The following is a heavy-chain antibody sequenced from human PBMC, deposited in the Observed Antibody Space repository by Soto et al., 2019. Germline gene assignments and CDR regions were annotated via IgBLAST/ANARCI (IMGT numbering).Heavy chain of an antibody. Sequence: GGSLRLSCAASGFTFSSYWMSWVRQAPGKGLEWVANIKQDGSEKYYVDSVKGRFTISRDNAKNSLYLQMNSLRAEDTAVYYCARAVRAAPLFDWLLYYFDYWGQGTLVTVSS. D-gene: IGHD3-9*01. CDR1: GFTFSSYW. CDR2: IKQDGSEK. J-gene: IGHJ4*02. CDR3: ARAVRAAPLFDWLLYYFDY. V-gene: IGHV3-7*01.